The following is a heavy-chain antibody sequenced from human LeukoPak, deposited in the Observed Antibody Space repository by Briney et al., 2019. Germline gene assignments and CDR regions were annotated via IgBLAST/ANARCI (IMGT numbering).Heavy chain of an antibody. CDR3: ATLYHDHGSY. V-gene: IGHV3-23*01. CDR1: GLDFRSNA. CDR2: ISAAGDT. D-gene: IGHD2-2*02. J-gene: IGHJ4*02. Sequence: GGSLRLSCAVSGLDFRSNAMKWVHQAPGKGLEWVAAISAAGDTYYADSVKGRFTISRDTSKNTLYVQLNSLRAEDTALYYCATLYHDHGSYWGQGTLVTVSS.